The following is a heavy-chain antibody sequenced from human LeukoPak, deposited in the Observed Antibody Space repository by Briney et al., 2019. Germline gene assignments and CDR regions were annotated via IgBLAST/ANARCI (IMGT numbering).Heavy chain of an antibody. CDR1: GFTFSGSA. CDR2: IRNKANSYAT. J-gene: IGHJ4*02. D-gene: IGHD3-3*01. CDR3: TRHTSDFWSGSAQDFDY. Sequence: PGGSLRLSCAASGFTFSGSAMHWVRQASGKGLEWVGRIRNKANSYATAYAASVKGRFTISRDDSKNTAYLQMNSLKTEDTAVYYCTRHTSDFWSGSAQDFDYWGQGTLVTVSS. V-gene: IGHV3-73*01.